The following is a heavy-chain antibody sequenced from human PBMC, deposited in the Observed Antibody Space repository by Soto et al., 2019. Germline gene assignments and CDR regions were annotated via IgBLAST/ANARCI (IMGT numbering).Heavy chain of an antibody. V-gene: IGHV1-18*01. Sequence: QIQLVQSGGEVKKPGASVNVSCKASGYTFTNYGIGWVRQAPGQGLEWMGWISTYNVNTIYAQNFQDRVTMTTVTSTSTAYMELKSLTSDDTAVYYCARVPGELHLLDAFDVWGQGTMLTVSS. J-gene: IGHJ3*01. CDR2: ISTYNVNT. CDR1: GYTFTNYG. CDR3: ARVPGELHLLDAFDV. D-gene: IGHD1-7*01.